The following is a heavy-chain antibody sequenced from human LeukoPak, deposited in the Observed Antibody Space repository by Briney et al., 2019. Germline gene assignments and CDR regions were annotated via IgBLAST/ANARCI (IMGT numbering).Heavy chain of an antibody. CDR2: IYPGDSDT. Sequence: GESLQISCEGSGYSFTSYWIGWVRQVPGKGLEWMGIIYPGDSDTRYSPSFQGQVTISADKSISTAYLQWSSLKASDTAMYYCARSGGKTYYYYYYGMDVWGQGTTVTVSS. J-gene: IGHJ6*02. CDR1: GYSFTSYW. CDR3: ARSGGKTYYYYYYGMDV. D-gene: IGHD2-15*01. V-gene: IGHV5-51*01.